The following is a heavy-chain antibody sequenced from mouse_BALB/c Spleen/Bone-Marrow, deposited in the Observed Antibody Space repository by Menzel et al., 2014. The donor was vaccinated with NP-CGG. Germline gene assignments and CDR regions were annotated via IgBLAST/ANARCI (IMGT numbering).Heavy chain of an antibody. CDR3: ASSRGYYHSYYFDV. CDR2: IDPSDSET. D-gene: IGHD2-3*01. V-gene: IGHV1-69*02. CDR1: GYTFTSYW. Sequence: VKLMQSGAELVKPGASVKLSCKASGYTFTSYWMNWVKQRPGRGLEWIGRIDPSDSETHYNQKFKDKATLTVDKSSSTASIQLNSLTSKHSAVYYCASSRGYYHSYYFDVWGAGTTVTVSS. J-gene: IGHJ1*01.